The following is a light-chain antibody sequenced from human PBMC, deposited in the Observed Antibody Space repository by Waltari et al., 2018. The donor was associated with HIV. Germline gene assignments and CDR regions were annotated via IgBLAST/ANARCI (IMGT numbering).Light chain of an antibody. V-gene: IGLV2-14*01. CDR3: TSYISSSTPV. CDR2: EVT. Sequence: QSALTQPASVSGSPGQSITISCTGTSSDIGVYNSVSWYQHHPGKATKVIIYEVTNRPSGVSNRFSGSKSGNTASLTISGLQAEDEADYFCTSYISSSTPVFGGGTKLTVL. CDR1: SSDIGVYNS. J-gene: IGLJ3*02.